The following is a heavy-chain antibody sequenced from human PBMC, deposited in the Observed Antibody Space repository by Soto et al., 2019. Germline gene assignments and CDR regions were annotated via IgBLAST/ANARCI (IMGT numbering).Heavy chain of an antibody. D-gene: IGHD3-3*01. CDR2: ISGSGGST. CDR1: GFTFSSYS. V-gene: IGHV3-23*01. Sequence: GGSLRLSCAASGFTFSSYSMNWVRQAPGKGLEWVSAISGSGGSTYYADSVKGRFTISRDNSKNTLYLQMNSLRAEDTAVYYCAKNRGSIFGVVTIYWGQGTLVTVSS. J-gene: IGHJ4*02. CDR3: AKNRGSIFGVVTIY.